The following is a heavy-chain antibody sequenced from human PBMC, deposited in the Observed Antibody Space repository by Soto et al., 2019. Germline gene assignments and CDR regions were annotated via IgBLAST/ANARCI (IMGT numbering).Heavy chain of an antibody. Sequence: ASVKVSCKVSGYTLTGLSMHWVRQAPGKGLEWMGGFDPEDGETIYAQKFQGRVTMTEDTSTDTAYMELSSLRSEDTAVYYCATDPTVAGMKAFDIWGQGTMVTVSS. CDR1: GYTLTGLS. V-gene: IGHV1-24*01. CDR3: ATDPTVAGMKAFDI. D-gene: IGHD6-19*01. CDR2: FDPEDGET. J-gene: IGHJ3*02.